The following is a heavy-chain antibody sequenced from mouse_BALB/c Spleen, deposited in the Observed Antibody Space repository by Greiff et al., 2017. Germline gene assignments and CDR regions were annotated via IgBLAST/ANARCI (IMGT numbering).Heavy chain of an antibody. CDR1: GYSFTSYW. D-gene: IGHD2-4*01. V-gene: IGHV1S126*01. J-gene: IGHJ3*01. CDR3: ARAANDYDWFAY. Sequence: VKLMESGPQLVRPGASVKISCKASGYSFTSYWMHWVKQRPGQGLEWIGMIDPSDSETRLNQKFKDKATLTVDKSSSTAYMQLSSPTSEDSAVYYCARAANDYDWFAYWGQGTLVTVSA. CDR2: IDPSDSET.